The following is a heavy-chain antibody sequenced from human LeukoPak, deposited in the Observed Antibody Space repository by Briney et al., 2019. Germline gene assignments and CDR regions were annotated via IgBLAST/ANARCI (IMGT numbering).Heavy chain of an antibody. J-gene: IGHJ5*02. Sequence: ASVKVSCKASGLTFTDVIYIHWVRQAPGQGPEWMGWINTNNGITDYARKFQGRVTMTRDTSIRTAYMELYRLTSDDMAMYYCTRDRLSKWFDPWGQGTLVTVSS. V-gene: IGHV1-2*02. CDR1: GLTFTDVIY. CDR2: INTNNGIT. CDR3: TRDRLSKWFDP. D-gene: IGHD5-12*01.